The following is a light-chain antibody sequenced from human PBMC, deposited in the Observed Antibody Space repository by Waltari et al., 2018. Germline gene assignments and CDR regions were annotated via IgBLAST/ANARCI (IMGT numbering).Light chain of an antibody. Sequence: DIQMTQSPSSLSASLGDRVTITCRASQSISTYLNWFQHKPGQAQKLLIYAASSLQSGVPSRFRGSGSGTDFTLTITSLQPEDFATYYCHQTFSHPRPSFGQGTKVDI. CDR2: AAS. V-gene: IGKV1-39*01. CDR1: QSISTY. J-gene: IGKJ2*01. CDR3: HQTFSHPRPS.